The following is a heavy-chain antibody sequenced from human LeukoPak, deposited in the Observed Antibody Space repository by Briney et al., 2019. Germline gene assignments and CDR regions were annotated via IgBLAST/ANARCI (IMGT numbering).Heavy chain of an antibody. V-gene: IGHV3-7*01. CDR1: GFTFSSYW. CDR3: ARTYGSGSLHP. CDR2: INQDGSEK. D-gene: IGHD3-10*01. Sequence: GGSLRLSCAASGFTFSSYWMSWVRQAPGKGLEWVANINQDGSEKYYVDSVKGRFTISRDNVENSLYLQMNSLRAEDTAVYYCARTYGSGSLHPWGQGTLVTVSS. J-gene: IGHJ5*02.